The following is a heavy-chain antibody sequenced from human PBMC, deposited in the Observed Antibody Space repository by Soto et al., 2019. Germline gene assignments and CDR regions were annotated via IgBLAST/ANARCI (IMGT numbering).Heavy chain of an antibody. V-gene: IGHV6-1*01. J-gene: IGHJ5*01. CDR2: TYYRSKWST. CDR1: GDSVSSKSAT. CDR3: TRALSGSCDS. Sequence: SQTLALTCVISGDSVSSKSATWNWIRQSPSRGLEWLGRTYYRSKWSTDYAVSVNNRITINPDTSKNQFSLQLNSVTPEDTAMYYCTRALSGSCDSWGQGTLVTVSS. D-gene: IGHD1-26*01.